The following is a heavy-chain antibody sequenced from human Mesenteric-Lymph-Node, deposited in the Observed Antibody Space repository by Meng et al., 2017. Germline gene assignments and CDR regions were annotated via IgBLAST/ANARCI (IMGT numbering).Heavy chain of an antibody. CDR3: ARTIGGADIVVVPAAYYFDY. D-gene: IGHD2-2*01. J-gene: IGHJ4*02. V-gene: IGHV4-34*01. CDR2: INHSGST. Sequence: QVQLQQWGAGLLKPSETLSLTCADYGGSFSGYYWSWIRQPPGKGLEWIGEINHSGSTNYNPSLKSRVTISVDTSKNQFSLKLSSVTAADTAVYYCARTIGGADIVVVPAAYYFDYWGQGTLVTVSS. CDR1: GGSFSGYY.